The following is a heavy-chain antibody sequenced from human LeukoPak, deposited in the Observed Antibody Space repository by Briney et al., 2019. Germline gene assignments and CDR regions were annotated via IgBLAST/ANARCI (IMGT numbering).Heavy chain of an antibody. D-gene: IGHD2-15*01. CDR1: GYTFTSYD. CDR3: ARGYCSGGGCYSHDAFDI. Sequence: ASVKVSCKASGYTFTSYDINWVRQATGQGLEWMGWMNPNSGNTGYAQKFQGRVTMTRNTSISTAYMELSSLRSEDTAVYYCARGYCSGGGCYSHDAFDIWGQGTMVTVSS. J-gene: IGHJ3*02. V-gene: IGHV1-8*01. CDR2: MNPNSGNT.